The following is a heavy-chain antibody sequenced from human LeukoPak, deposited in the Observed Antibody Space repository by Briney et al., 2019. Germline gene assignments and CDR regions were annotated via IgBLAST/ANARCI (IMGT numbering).Heavy chain of an antibody. CDR2: IIPIFGTA. J-gene: IGHJ6*03. CDR1: GGTFSSYA. V-gene: IGHV1-69*05. D-gene: IGHD3-22*01. Sequence: GSSVKASCKASGGTFSSYAISWVRQAPGQGLEWMGGIIPIFGTANYAQKFQGRVTITTDESTSTAYMELSSLRSEDTAVYYCARGRVPGTMIVVVRNYYMDVWGKGTTVTVSS. CDR3: ARGRVPGTMIVVVRNYYMDV.